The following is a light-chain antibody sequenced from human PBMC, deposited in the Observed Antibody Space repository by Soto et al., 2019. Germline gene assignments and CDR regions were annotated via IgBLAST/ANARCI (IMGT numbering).Light chain of an antibody. CDR1: TSDVGGFDS. J-gene: IGLJ3*02. CDR3: SSYTTSNTWL. CDR2: EVS. Sequence: QSALTQPASVSGSPGQSITISCTATTSDVGGFDSVSWYQQHPGTAPRVIIYEVSNRPSGVSYRFSGSKSANTASLTISGLQADDEADYHCSSYTTSNTWLFGGGTKVTVL. V-gene: IGLV2-14*01.